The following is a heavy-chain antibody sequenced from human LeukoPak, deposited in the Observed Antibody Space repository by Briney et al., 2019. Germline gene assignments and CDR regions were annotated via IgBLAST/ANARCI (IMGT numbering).Heavy chain of an antibody. J-gene: IGHJ4*02. CDR3: ARRGPYFDY. CDR1: GFIFSNHG. CDR2: ISSTSADI. Sequence: GGSLRLSCTASGFIFSNHGMNWVRQAPGKGLEWISYISSTSADIYYVDSMKGRFTISRDNAKNSLYLQMNSLRAEDTAIYYCARRGPYFDYWGQGILVTVSS. V-gene: IGHV3-21*05. D-gene: IGHD3-10*01.